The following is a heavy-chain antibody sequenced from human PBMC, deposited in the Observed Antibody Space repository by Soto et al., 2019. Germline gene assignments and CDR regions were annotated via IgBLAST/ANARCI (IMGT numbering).Heavy chain of an antibody. CDR2: IYHTGNP. J-gene: IGHJ5*02. Sequence: PSDTLYLTCSVSGDSISNGRFYWAWIRQPPGEGLEWIGSIYHTGNPYYNPSLKSRVTISVDTSKNRFSLKLTSVTAADAALYYCARDFFHSSDYNTNWFDPRGQGTLV. CDR1: GDSISNGRFY. D-gene: IGHD3-22*01. CDR3: ARDFFHSSDYNTNWFDP. V-gene: IGHV4-39*01.